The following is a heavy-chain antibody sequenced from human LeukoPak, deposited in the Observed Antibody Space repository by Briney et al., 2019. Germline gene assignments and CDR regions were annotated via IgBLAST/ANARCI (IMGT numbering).Heavy chain of an antibody. CDR3: AKVRSGGYYPHYHYYGMDV. CDR1: GFTFSSYA. V-gene: IGHV3-23*01. CDR2: ISGSGGST. D-gene: IGHD3-22*01. Sequence: PGGSLRLSCAASGFTFSSYAMSWVRQAPGEGLGWVSGISGSGGSTYYADSVEGRFTISRDNSRDTLDLQMNSLRAEDTALYYCAKVRSGGYYPHYHYYGMDVWGQGTTVTVSS. J-gene: IGHJ6*02.